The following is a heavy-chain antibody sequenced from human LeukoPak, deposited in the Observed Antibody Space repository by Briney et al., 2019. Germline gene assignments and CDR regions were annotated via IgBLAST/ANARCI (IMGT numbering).Heavy chain of an antibody. CDR2: INHSGST. CDR3: ARGRRGGLVRATLFYYFDY. Sequence: SETLSLTCAVYGGSFSGYYWSWIRQPPGKGLEWIGEINHSGSTNYNPSLKSRVTISVDTSKNQFSLKLSSVTAADTAVYYCARGRRGGLVRATLFYYFDYWGQGTLVTVSS. D-gene: IGHD1-26*01. V-gene: IGHV4-34*01. CDR1: GGSFSGYY. J-gene: IGHJ4*02.